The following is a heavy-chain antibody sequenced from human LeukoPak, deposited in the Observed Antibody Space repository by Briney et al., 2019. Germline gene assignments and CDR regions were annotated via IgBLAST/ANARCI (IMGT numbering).Heavy chain of an antibody. Sequence: GSLRLSCAASGFTVSSNYMSWVRQPPGKGLEWIGEINHSGSTNYNPSLKSRVTISVDTSKNQFSLKLSSVTAADTAVYYCAPGIAVAGTPPNLNYGMDVWGQGTTVTVSS. CDR1: GFTVSSNY. J-gene: IGHJ6*02. V-gene: IGHV4-34*08. CDR3: APGIAVAGTPPNLNYGMDV. CDR2: INHSGST. D-gene: IGHD6-19*01.